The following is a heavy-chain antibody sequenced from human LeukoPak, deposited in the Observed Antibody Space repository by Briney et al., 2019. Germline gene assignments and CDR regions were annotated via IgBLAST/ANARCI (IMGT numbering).Heavy chain of an antibody. CDR1: GYSISSGYY. CDR2: IYHSGST. V-gene: IGHV4-38-2*02. CDR3: ARGPSLWFGEYDY. D-gene: IGHD3-10*01. Sequence: SETLSLTXTVSGYSISSGYYWGWMRQPPGKGLEWIGSIYHSGSTYYNPSLKSRVTISVDTSKNQFSLKLSSVTAADTAVYYCARGPSLWFGEYDYWGQGTLVTVSS. J-gene: IGHJ4*02.